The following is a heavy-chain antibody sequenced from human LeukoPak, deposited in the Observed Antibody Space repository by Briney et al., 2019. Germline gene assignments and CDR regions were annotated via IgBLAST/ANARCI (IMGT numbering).Heavy chain of an antibody. J-gene: IGHJ4*02. D-gene: IGHD3-10*01. CDR3: TTDPYTYYYGSGSYLPSNDY. CDR1: GFTFSNAW. CDR2: IKSKIDGGTT. V-gene: IGHV3-15*01. Sequence: GGSLRLSCAASGFTFSNAWMSWVRQAPGKGLEWVGRIKSKIDGGTTDYAAPVKGRFTISRDDSKNTLYLQMNSLKTGDTAVYYCTTDPYTYYYGSGSYLPSNDYWGQGTLVTVSS.